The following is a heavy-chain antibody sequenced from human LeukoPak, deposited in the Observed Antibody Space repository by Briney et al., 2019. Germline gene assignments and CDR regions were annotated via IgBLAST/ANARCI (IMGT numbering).Heavy chain of an antibody. CDR2: ISAYNGNT. CDR1: GYTFTSYG. D-gene: IGHD3-9*01. Sequence: ASVKVSCKASGYTFTSYGISWVRQAPGQGLEWMGWISAYNGNTNYAQKLQGRVTMTRNTSISTAYMELSSLRSEDTAVYYCARGSDNYYYYGMDVWGQGTTVTVSS. J-gene: IGHJ6*02. V-gene: IGHV1-18*01. CDR3: ARGSDNYYYYGMDV.